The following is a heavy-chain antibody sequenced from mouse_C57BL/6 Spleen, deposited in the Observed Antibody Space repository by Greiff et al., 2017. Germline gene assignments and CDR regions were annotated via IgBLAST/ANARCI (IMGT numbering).Heavy chain of an antibody. CDR1: GYTFTSYT. CDR3: ARIYDGYYAMDY. J-gene: IGHJ4*01. D-gene: IGHD2-3*01. CDR2: INPSSGYT. V-gene: IGHV1-4*01. Sequence: QVQLQQSGAELARPGASVKMSCKASGYTFTSYTMHWVKQRPGQGLEWIGYINPSSGYTKYNQKFKDKATLTADKSCSTAYMQLSSLTSEDSAVYYCARIYDGYYAMDYWGQGTSVTVSS.